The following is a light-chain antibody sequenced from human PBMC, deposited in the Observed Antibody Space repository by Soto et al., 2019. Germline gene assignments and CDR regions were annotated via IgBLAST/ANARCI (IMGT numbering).Light chain of an antibody. Sequence: QSALTQPASVSGSPGQSITISCTGTSSDVGGYNFVSWYQQHPGKAPKLMIYGVTNRPSGVSNRFSGSKSGNTASLTISGLQAEDEAEYYCSSYTSSSTVVFGGGTKLTVL. V-gene: IGLV2-14*01. CDR3: SSYTSSSTVV. CDR1: SSDVGGYNF. J-gene: IGLJ2*01. CDR2: GVT.